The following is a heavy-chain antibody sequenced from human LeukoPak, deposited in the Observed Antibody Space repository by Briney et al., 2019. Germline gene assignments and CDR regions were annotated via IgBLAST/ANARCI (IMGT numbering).Heavy chain of an antibody. CDR1: GFTFSSYA. J-gene: IGHJ4*02. V-gene: IGHV3-23*01. CDR2: ISGSGGST. Sequence: GGSLRLSCAASGFTFSSYAMSWVRQAPGKGLEWVSAISGSGGSTYYADSVKGRFTISRDNSKYTLYLQMNSLRAEDTAVYYCAKGVGNHYYFDYWGQGTLVTVSS. D-gene: IGHD4-23*01. CDR3: AKGVGNHYYFDY.